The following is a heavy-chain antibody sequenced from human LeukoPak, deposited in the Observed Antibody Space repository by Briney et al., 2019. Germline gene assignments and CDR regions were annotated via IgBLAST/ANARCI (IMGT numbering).Heavy chain of an antibody. CDR3: ASQIVPVLSSDY. CDR1: GFTFSRFW. J-gene: IGHJ4*02. V-gene: IGHV3-7*02. CDR2: IKQDGSEK. Sequence: GGSLRLSCAASGFTFSRFWMSWVRQAPGKGLEWVANIKQDGSEKYYVDSVKGRFTISRDNAKNSLYLQMNSLRAEDTAVYYCASQIVPVLSSDYWGQGTLVTVSS. D-gene: IGHD2/OR15-2a*01.